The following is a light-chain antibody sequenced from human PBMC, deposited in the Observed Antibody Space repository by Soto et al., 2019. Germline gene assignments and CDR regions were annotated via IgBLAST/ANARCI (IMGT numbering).Light chain of an antibody. V-gene: IGKV3-20*01. CDR2: GIS. Sequence: EVVLTQSPGTLSLFPGERATLSCRASQSVTNSYLAWYQQKPGQAPRPLIYGISNRATGIPDRFSGSGSGTDFTLTISRLEPEDFAVYYCQQYGHSLWTFGQGTKVEIK. CDR3: QQYGHSLWT. CDR1: QSVTNSY. J-gene: IGKJ1*01.